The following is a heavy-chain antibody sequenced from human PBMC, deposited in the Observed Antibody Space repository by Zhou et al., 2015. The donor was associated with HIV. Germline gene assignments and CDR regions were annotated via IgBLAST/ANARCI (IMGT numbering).Heavy chain of an antibody. CDR2: IIPFLSRT. CDR1: GGTFSRYS. V-gene: IGHV1-69*08. J-gene: IGHJ6*02. CDR3: ARDQQPVGQGYYYVGLDV. D-gene: IGHD6-13*01. Sequence: VQLVQSGAEVKKPGSSVKVSCVVAGGTFSRYSISWVRQAPGQGLEWMGRIIPFLSRTDYVGKFQGRVTFTADKSTNSAYMEVTSLRSEDTAVYYCARDQQPVGQGYYYVGLDVWGQGTMVAVSS.